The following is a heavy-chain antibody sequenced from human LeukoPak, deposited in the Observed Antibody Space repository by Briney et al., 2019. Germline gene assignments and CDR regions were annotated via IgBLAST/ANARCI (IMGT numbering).Heavy chain of an antibody. CDR3: ARFLGRITISGVVPYGMDV. D-gene: IGHD3-3*01. V-gene: IGHV3-53*04. J-gene: IGHJ6*02. CDR1: GFTVSSNY. Sequence: GGSLRLSCAASGFTVSSNYMTWVRQAPGKGLEWVSLIYSAGGTYYTDSVKGRFTISRHSSKNTLYLQMNSLRGENTAVYYCARFLGRITISGVVPYGMDVWGQGTTVTVSS. CDR2: IYSAGGT.